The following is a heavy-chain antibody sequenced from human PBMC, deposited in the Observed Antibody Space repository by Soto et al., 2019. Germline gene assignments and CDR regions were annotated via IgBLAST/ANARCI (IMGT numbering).Heavy chain of an antibody. V-gene: IGHV3-74*01. D-gene: IGHD2-15*01. J-gene: IGHJ6*02. CDR2: INSDGSST. Sequence: GGSLRLSCAASGFTFSSYWMHWVRQAPGKGLVWVSRINSDGSSTSYADSVKGRFTISRDNAKNTLYLQMNSLRAEDTAVYYCAREEVVVAVTHNSYKGMDVWGQGITVTV. CDR3: AREEVVVAVTHNSYKGMDV. CDR1: GFTFSSYW.